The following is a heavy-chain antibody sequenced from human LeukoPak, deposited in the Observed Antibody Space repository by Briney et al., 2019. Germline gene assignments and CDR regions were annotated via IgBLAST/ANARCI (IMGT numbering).Heavy chain of an antibody. CDR1: GGSISSHY. V-gene: IGHV4-59*11. Sequence: IPSETLSLTCTVSGGSISSHYWSWIRQPPGKGLEWIGYIYYSGSTNYNPSLKSQVTISVDTSKNQFSLKLSSVTAADTAVYYCARGYDFWSGYYDRYYYYYMDVWGKGTTVTVSS. J-gene: IGHJ6*03. CDR2: IYYSGST. D-gene: IGHD3-3*01. CDR3: ARGYDFWSGYYDRYYYYYMDV.